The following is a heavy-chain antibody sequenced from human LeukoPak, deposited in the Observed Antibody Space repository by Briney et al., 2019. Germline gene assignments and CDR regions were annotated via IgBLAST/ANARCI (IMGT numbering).Heavy chain of an antibody. D-gene: IGHD1-20*01. Sequence: SETLSLTCTVSAGPINTYYWNWIRQPPGKGLEWIGYIYHSGGTNSNPSLKSRVTISVDTSKNQFSLKLSSVTAADTAVYYCAGDPYNYKWFDIWGQGTLVTVSS. V-gene: IGHV4-59*01. J-gene: IGHJ5*02. CDR1: AGPINTYY. CDR3: AGDPYNYKWFDI. CDR2: IYHSGGT.